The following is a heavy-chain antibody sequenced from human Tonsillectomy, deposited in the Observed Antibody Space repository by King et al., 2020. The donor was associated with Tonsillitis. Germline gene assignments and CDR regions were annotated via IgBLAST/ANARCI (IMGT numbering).Heavy chain of an antibody. CDR2: ITSTSNTI. J-gene: IGHJ4*02. V-gene: IGHV3-48*01. CDR3: ARGETYYDFWSGYYPFDY. Sequence: EVQLVESGGGLVQPGGSLRLSCAASGFTFSSYSMNWVRQAPGKGLEWVSYITSTSNTIYYADSVKGRFTISRDNAKNSLSLQMNSLRAEDTAVYYCARGETYYDFWSGYYPFDYWGQGTLVTVSS. CDR1: GFTFSSYS. D-gene: IGHD3-3*01.